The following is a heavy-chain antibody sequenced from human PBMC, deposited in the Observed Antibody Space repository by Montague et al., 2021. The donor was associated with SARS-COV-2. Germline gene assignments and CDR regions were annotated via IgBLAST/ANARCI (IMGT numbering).Heavy chain of an antibody. CDR3: ARGWRPVVVPGAGPAGRAFDI. Sequence: SETLSLTCAISGGSFSNYYWSWIRQPPGKGLEWIGGVNQSGTTIYNPSVKSGVTISEDTSKKQFYLRLNSVTAADTAVYFCARGWRPVVVPGAGPAGRAFDIWGQGTMVTVSS. CDR2: VNQSGTT. D-gene: IGHD2-2*01. CDR1: GGSFSNYY. V-gene: IGHV4-34*01. J-gene: IGHJ3*02.